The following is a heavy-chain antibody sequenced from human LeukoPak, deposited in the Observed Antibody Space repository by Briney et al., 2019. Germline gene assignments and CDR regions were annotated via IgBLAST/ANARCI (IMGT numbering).Heavy chain of an antibody. CDR3: ARESFPVEPVSFDAFDF. Sequence: GGSLRLSCAASGFLFSSHSMNWVRQAPGKGLEWVASISSNGRYISYADSVKGRFTISRDNAKRSLSLQMNSLRADDTAIYYCARESFPVEPVSFDAFDFWGQGTMVTVPS. CDR2: ISSNGRYI. CDR1: GFLFSSHS. D-gene: IGHD2-2*01. J-gene: IGHJ3*01. V-gene: IGHV3-21*01.